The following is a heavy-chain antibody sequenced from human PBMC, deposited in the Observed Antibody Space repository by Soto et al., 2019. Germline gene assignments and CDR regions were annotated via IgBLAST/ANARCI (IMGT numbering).Heavy chain of an antibody. Sequence: SETLSLTCTVSGASISSGGYYWSWIRQHPGKGLEWIGYIFYTGDAYYNPSLQSRISMSVDTSKNQFSLRLSSVTAADTAVYYCARDPPMDVWGQGTTVTVSS. CDR3: ARDPPMDV. V-gene: IGHV4-31*03. CDR1: GASISSGGYY. CDR2: IFYTGDA. J-gene: IGHJ6*02.